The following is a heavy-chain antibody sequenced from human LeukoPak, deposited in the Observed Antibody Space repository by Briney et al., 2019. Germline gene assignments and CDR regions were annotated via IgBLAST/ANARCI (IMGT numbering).Heavy chain of an antibody. V-gene: IGHV4-4*07. Sequence: SETLSLTCTVSGGSISSYYWSWIRQPAGKGLEWIGRIYTSGSTNYNPSLKSRVTISVDKSKNQFSLKLSSVTAADTAVYYCARGDLPYCSGGSCYSERLYYYYYMDVWGKGTTVTVSS. CDR2: IYTSGST. CDR1: GGSISSYY. D-gene: IGHD2-15*01. CDR3: ARGDLPYCSGGSCYSERLYYYYYMDV. J-gene: IGHJ6*03.